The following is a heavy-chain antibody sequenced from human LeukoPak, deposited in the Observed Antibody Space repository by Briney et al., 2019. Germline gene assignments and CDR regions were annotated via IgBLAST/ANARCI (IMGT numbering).Heavy chain of an antibody. CDR2: ISYDGSKK. D-gene: IGHD1-1*01. V-gene: IGHV3-30*18. Sequence: GRSLRLSCAASGFTFSSYGMHWVRQAPGKGLEWVALISYDGSKKYYADSVKGRFTISRDNSKNTLYLQMNSLRAEDTAVYYCAKASNWNGPDYWGQGTLVTVSS. J-gene: IGHJ4*02. CDR3: AKASNWNGPDY. CDR1: GFTFSSYG.